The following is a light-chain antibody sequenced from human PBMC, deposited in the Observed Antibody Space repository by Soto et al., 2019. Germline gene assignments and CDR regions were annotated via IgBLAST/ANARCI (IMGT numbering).Light chain of an antibody. V-gene: IGKV3-15*01. CDR1: QSVNNN. Sequence: EIILTQSPASLSVSPGERATLSCRASQSVNNNLAWYQQKRGQAPRLLIYGASTRATGIPGRFRGSGSGTEFTLSITSLQSEDFAVYFCQQYNNWPPDPFGQGTKVDIK. CDR2: GAS. CDR3: QQYNNWPPDP. J-gene: IGKJ2*01.